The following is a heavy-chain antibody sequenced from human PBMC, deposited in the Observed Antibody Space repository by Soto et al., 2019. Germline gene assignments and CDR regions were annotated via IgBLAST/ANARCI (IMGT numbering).Heavy chain of an antibody. V-gene: IGHV3-33*01. CDR1: GFTFSSYG. CDR2: IWYDGSNK. CDR3: ARDEGFTVY. J-gene: IGHJ4*02. Sequence: QVQLVESGGGVVQPGRSLRLSCAASGFTFSSYGMYWVRQAPGKGLEWVAVIWYDGSNKYYEDSVKGRFTISRDNSKNTLFPQINSLRAEDTAVYYCARDEGFTVYGGQGTLVTVSS. D-gene: IGHD2-15*01.